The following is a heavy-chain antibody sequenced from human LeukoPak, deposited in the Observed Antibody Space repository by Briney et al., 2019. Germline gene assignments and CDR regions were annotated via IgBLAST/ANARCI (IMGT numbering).Heavy chain of an antibody. J-gene: IGHJ4*02. Sequence: GESLRLSCAASGFTFSSYGMSWVRQAPGKGLEWVSAISGSGGSTYYADSVKGRFTISRDNSKNTLYLQMNSLRAEDTAVYYCARRAGAYSHPYDYWGQGTLVTVSS. CDR1: GFTFSSYG. CDR2: ISGSGGST. D-gene: IGHD4/OR15-4a*01. V-gene: IGHV3-23*01. CDR3: ARRAGAYSHPYDY.